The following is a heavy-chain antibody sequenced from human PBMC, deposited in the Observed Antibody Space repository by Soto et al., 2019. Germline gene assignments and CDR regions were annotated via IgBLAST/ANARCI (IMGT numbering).Heavy chain of an antibody. D-gene: IGHD6-13*01. CDR3: AKDALSTSWYEFDY. V-gene: IGHV3-23*01. J-gene: IGHJ4*02. CDR1: GFIFSSFA. CDR2: ISNRGDST. Sequence: GGSLRLSCASSGFIFSSFAMSWVRQAPGRGLEWVSGISNRGDSTYYADSVKGRFTISRDNSKKTLFLQMNSLRGEDTAVYYCAKDALSTSWYEFDYWGQGTLVTVSS.